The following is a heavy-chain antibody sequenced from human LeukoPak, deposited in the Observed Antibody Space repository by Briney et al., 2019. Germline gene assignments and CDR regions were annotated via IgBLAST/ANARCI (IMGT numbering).Heavy chain of an antibody. J-gene: IGHJ4*02. CDR2: IIPIFGTA. CDR1: RGAFSSYA. Sequence: ASVKVSCKASRGAFSSYAISWVRQAPGQGLEWMGGIIPIFGTANYAQKFQGRVTITRDTSISTAYMELSSLTSEDTAVYYCARTPPRGLIDYWGQGTLVTVSS. D-gene: IGHD3-16*01. V-gene: IGHV1-69*05. CDR3: ARTPPRGLIDY.